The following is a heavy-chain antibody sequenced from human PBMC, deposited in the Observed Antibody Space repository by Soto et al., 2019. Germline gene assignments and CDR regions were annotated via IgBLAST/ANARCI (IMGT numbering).Heavy chain of an antibody. Sequence: PGGSLRLSCAVSGFTFSSYAMHWVRQAPGKGLEWVAVISYDGSNKYYADSVKGRFTISRDNSKNTLYLQMNSLRDEDTAVYYCARDWGTYYDFWSGQTMFSDYYYYGMDVWGQGTTVTVSS. CDR1: GFTFSSYA. J-gene: IGHJ6*02. CDR3: ARDWGTYYDFWSGQTMFSDYYYYGMDV. V-gene: IGHV3-30-3*01. CDR2: ISYDGSNK. D-gene: IGHD3-3*01.